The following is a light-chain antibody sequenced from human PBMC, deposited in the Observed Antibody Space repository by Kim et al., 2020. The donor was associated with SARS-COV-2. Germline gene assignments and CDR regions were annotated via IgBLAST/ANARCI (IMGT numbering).Light chain of an antibody. CDR1: QSLNSW. V-gene: IGKV1-5*01. Sequence: ASIGDTVTITCRANQSLNSWLAWYLQEPGKAPKLLIFEASTLNSGVPSRFSGSGSGTDFSLTISSLQPDDFATYVCQQYYTYPITFGGGTKVDIK. J-gene: IGKJ4*01. CDR3: QQYYTYPIT. CDR2: EAS.